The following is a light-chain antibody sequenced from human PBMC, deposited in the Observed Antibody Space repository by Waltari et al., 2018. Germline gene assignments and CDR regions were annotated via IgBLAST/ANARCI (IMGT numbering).Light chain of an antibody. J-gene: IGLJ2*01. CDR1: NSDVGSYNL. Sequence: QSVLTQPASMSGSPSQSITISCTGTNSDVGSYNLVSWSQQHPGKAPRLIIYDVIKRPSGVSDRFSGSKSGNTASLTVSGLQPEDEAEYFCCSYAGSSTFHVLFGGGTKLTVL. V-gene: IGLV2-23*02. CDR3: CSYAGSSTFHVL. CDR2: DVI.